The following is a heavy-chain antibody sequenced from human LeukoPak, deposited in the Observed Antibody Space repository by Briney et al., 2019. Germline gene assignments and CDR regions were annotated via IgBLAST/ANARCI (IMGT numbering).Heavy chain of an antibody. D-gene: IGHD1-1*01. CDR1: GGSISAYY. CDR2: TFPDGTT. J-gene: IGHJ6*02. CDR3: ARDHTTYSMDV. Sequence: PSETLSLTCSVSGGSISAYYWSWVRHRAGKGLEWIGRTFPDGTTHYIASLKSRVNMSLDSSKTRFSLSLTSVTAADTAVYFCARDHTTYSMDVWGPGTTVIVS. V-gene: IGHV4-4*07.